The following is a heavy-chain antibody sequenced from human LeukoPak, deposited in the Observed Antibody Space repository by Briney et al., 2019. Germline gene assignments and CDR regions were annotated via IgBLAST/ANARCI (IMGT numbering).Heavy chain of an antibody. CDR2: IYYSGST. J-gene: IGHJ4*02. D-gene: IGHD3-22*01. V-gene: IGHV4-39*01. CDR1: GGSISSSSYY. Sequence: PSETLSLTCTVSGGSISSSSYYWGWIRQPPGKGLEWIGSIYYSGSTYYNPSLKSRVTISVDTSKNQFSLKLSSVTAADTAVYYCARHSTACDSSGFEDYWGQGTLVTVSS. CDR3: ARHSTACDSSGFEDY.